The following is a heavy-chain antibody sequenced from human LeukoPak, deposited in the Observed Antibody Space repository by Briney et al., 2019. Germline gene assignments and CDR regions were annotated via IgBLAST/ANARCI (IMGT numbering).Heavy chain of an antibody. J-gene: IGHJ1*01. Sequence: SETLSLTCTVSGDYISRYYWNWIRQPAGNELECIGRIHGSGTTNYNPSLKSRVYISIDKSKNQFSLRLTSVTAADTAVYYCARVDSGTYHSLEIWGQGTLVSVSS. CDR3: ARVDSGTYHSLEI. V-gene: IGHV4-4*07. D-gene: IGHD1-26*01. CDR1: GDYISRYY. CDR2: IHGSGTT.